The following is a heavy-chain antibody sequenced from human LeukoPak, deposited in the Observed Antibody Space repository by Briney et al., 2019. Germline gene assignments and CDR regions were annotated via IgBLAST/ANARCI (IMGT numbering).Heavy chain of an antibody. Sequence: SETLSLTCAVSGGSICSYYWSWIRQPPGKGLEWVGYIYYSGSTNYNPSLKSRVAITGGSSKNQFSLKLRSLTAADTAVYYCAGTKDIVTTPKRVGFDFWGQGTLVTVSS. CDR2: IYYSGST. J-gene: IGHJ4*02. CDR1: GGSICSYY. D-gene: IGHD5-12*01. CDR3: AGTKDIVTTPKRVGFDF. V-gene: IGHV4-59*01.